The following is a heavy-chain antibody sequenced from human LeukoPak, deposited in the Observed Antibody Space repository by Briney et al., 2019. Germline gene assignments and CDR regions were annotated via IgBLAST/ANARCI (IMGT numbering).Heavy chain of an antibody. J-gene: IGHJ4*02. V-gene: IGHV3-23*01. CDR3: ANRGVVIREVIIGFHKEAYYFDC. CDR2: ISERGGST. D-gene: IGHD3-10*01. Sequence: PGGSLRLSCVVSGITLSNYGMSWVRQAPGRGLEWVSGISERGGSTNYADSVEGRFIISRDNSKNTMYLQMNSVRAEDTAVYFCANRGVVIREVIIGFHKEAYYFDCWGQGILVTVSS. CDR1: GITLSNYG.